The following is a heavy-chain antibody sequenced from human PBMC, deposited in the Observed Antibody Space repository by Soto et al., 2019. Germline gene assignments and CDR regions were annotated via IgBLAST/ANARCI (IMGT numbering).Heavy chain of an antibody. CDR3: ARGSTESYPGSRIFDF. D-gene: IGHD3-10*01. J-gene: IGHJ4*02. Sequence: GGSLRLSCVASGFPFGYYWMSWVRQAPGKGLEWLATIKMDASEKKYVDSVRGRFVISRDNSKKTLYLQITSLTAEDSAMYFCARGSTESYPGSRIFDFWGRGTLVTVSS. CDR1: GFPFGYYW. V-gene: IGHV3-7*03. CDR2: IKMDASEK.